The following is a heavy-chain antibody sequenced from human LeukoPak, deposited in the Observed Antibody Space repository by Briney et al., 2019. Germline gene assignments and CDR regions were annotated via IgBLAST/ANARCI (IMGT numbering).Heavy chain of an antibody. J-gene: IGHJ5*02. Sequence: GGSLRLSCAASGFIFSDYYMSWIRQAPGKGLEWVSYITSDNTVYYADSVKGRFTISRDNPKNSIYLQMNSLRYEDTAFYYCARVVSSRSAVGFGPWGQRTLVTVSS. D-gene: IGHD5/OR15-5a*01. V-gene: IGHV3-11*01. CDR3: ARVVSSRSAVGFGP. CDR2: ITSDNTV. CDR1: GFIFSDYY.